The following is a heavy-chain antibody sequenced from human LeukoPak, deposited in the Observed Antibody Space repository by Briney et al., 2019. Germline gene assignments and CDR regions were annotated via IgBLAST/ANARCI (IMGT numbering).Heavy chain of an antibody. Sequence: GASVKVSCKASGYTFTSYGISWVRQAPGQGLEWMGWISAYNGNTNYAQKLQGRVTMTTDTSTSTAYMELRSLRSDDTAVYYCARSPLTIFGVVSASMDVWGQGTTVTVSS. J-gene: IGHJ6*02. D-gene: IGHD3-3*01. V-gene: IGHV1-18*01. CDR2: ISAYNGNT. CDR1: GYTFTSYG. CDR3: ARSPLTIFGVVSASMDV.